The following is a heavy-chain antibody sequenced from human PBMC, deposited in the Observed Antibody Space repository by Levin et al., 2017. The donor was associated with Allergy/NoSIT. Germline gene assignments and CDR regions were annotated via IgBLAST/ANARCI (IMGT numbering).Heavy chain of an antibody. D-gene: IGHD4-23*01. CDR2: INPDSGDT. J-gene: IGHJ4*02. CDR3: ARAGGGRPFDY. Sequence: ASVKVSCKASGYTFTGYYIHWVRQAPGQGLEWLGWINPDSGDTNHAQKFQGRVTMTRDTSISTAYMELSSLRSDDTAVYYCARAGGGRPFDYWGQGTLVTVSS. CDR1: GYTFTGYY. V-gene: IGHV1-2*02.